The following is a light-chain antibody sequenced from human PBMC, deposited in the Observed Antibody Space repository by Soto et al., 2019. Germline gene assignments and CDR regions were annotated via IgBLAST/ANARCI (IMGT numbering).Light chain of an antibody. V-gene: IGLV3-27*01. J-gene: IGLJ1*01. CDR2: KDI. CDR1: VLTKRY. CDR3: YCAADNNPSV. Sequence: SYELTQPSSVSVSPGQTARITCSGDVLTKRYTRWIQQKPGQAPVLVMYKDIERPSGIPERFSGSSSGTTVTLTISGAQVEDEADYYCYCAADNNPSVFGTGTKVTVL.